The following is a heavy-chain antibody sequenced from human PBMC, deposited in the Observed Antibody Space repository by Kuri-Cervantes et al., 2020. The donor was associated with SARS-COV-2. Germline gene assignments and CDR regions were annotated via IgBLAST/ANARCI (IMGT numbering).Heavy chain of an antibody. CDR3: ARASEEHMIVVVITTGGWFDP. D-gene: IGHD3-22*01. J-gene: IGHJ5*02. CDR1: GGSFSGYY. Sequence: GSLRLSCAVYGGSFSGYYWSWIRQPPGKGLGWIGEINHSGSTNYNPSLKSRVTISVDTPKNQFSLKLSSVTAADTAVYYCARASEEHMIVVVITTGGWFDPWGQGTLVTVSS. CDR2: INHSGST. V-gene: IGHV4-34*01.